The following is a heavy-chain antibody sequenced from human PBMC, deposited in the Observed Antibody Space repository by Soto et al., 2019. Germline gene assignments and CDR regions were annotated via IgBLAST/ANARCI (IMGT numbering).Heavy chain of an antibody. CDR2: ISGSGGST. V-gene: IGHV3-23*01. D-gene: IGHD3-10*01. Sequence: PGGSLRLSCAASGFTFSSYAMSWVRQAPGKGLEWVSAISGSGGSTYYADSVKGRFTISRDNSKNTLYLQMNSLRAEDTAVYYCAKGTHYYGSGSSYYYYGMDVWGQGTTVTVSS. CDR3: AKGTHYYGSGSSYYYYGMDV. CDR1: GFTFSSYA. J-gene: IGHJ6*02.